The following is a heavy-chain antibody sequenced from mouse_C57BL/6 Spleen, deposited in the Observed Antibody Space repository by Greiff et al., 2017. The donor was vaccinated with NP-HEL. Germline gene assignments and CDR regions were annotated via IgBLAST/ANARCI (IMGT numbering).Heavy chain of an antibody. D-gene: IGHD1-1*01. V-gene: IGHV1-19*01. CDR2: INPYNGGT. CDR3: ARDYGSSYVDY. Sequence: VQLQQSGPVLAKPGASVKMSCKASGYTFTDYYMNWVKQSHGKSLEWIGVINPYNGGTSYNQKFKGKATLTVDKSSSTAYMELNSLTSEDSAVYYCARDYGSSYVDYWGQGTTLTVSS. J-gene: IGHJ2*01. CDR1: GYTFTDYY.